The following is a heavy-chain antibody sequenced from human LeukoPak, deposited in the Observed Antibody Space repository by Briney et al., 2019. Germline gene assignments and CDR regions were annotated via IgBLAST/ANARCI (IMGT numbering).Heavy chain of an antibody. CDR2: IYYSGST. Sequence: SETLSLTCTVSGGSISSSSYYWGWIRQPPGKGLEWIGYIYYSGSTYYNPSLKSRVTISVDTSKNQFSLKLSSVTAADTAVYYCARDFKGRYNWNDEDYYYMDVWGKGTTVTVSS. V-gene: IGHV4-30-4*08. CDR3: ARDFKGRYNWNDEDYYYMDV. D-gene: IGHD1-1*01. CDR1: GGSISSSSYY. J-gene: IGHJ6*03.